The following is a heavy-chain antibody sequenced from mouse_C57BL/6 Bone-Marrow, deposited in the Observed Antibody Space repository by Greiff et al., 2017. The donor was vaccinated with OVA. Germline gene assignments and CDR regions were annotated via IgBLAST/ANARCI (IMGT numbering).Heavy chain of an antibody. CDR3: ARTLYGSGGWYFDV. V-gene: IGHV1-52*01. J-gene: IGHJ1*03. Sequence: QVQLKQPGAELVRPGSSVKLSCKASGYTFTSYWMHWVKQRPIQGLEWIGNIDPSDSETHYNQKFKDKATLTVDKSSSTAYMQLSSLTSEDAAVSYCARTLYGSGGWYFDVWGTGTTVTVSS. CDR1: GYTFTSYW. D-gene: IGHD1-1*01. CDR2: IDPSDSET.